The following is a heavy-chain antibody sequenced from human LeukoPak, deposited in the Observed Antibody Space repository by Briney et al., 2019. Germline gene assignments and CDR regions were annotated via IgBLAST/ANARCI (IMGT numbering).Heavy chain of an antibody. CDR2: INPNSGDT. D-gene: IGHD3-22*01. CDR1: GYTFNGYY. CDR3: ARGDTMIVVVIPYHDAFDI. V-gene: IGHV1-2*02. J-gene: IGHJ3*02. Sequence: ASVKVSCKASGYTFNGYYMHWVRQAPGQGLEWMGWINPNSGDTDYAQRFQGRVTMTRDTSISTAYMELSRLRSDDTAVYYCARGDTMIVVVIPYHDAFDIWGQGTMVTVSS.